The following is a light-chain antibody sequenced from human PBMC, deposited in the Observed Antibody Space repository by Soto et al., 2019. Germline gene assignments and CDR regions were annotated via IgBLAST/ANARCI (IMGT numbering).Light chain of an antibody. CDR2: GAS. CDR3: QQYGNSPIT. CDR1: QSVTNNY. Sequence: IVLTQSPGPLSLSPGERATLSCRASQSVTNNYLAWYQQKPGQAPRLLIDGASSRATGVPDRFSGTGSGTDFTLTISRLEPEDFAVFYCQQYGNSPITFGQGTRLEV. V-gene: IGKV3-20*01. J-gene: IGKJ5*01.